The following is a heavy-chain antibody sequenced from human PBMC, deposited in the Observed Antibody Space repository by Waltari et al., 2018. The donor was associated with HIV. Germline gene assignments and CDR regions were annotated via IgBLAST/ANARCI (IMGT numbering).Heavy chain of an antibody. J-gene: IGHJ5*01. V-gene: IGHV3-33*01. CDR2: RWFVASNK. CDR1: GFTFSYYG. CDR3: ARGDGDYDNWFDS. Sequence: QVQVVESGGGVVQPGRSLRLSCAASGFTFSYYGMHWVRQAPGKGLGWGAGRWFVASNKYYADSVKGRFTISRDNSKNTLYLQMNSLRVEDTAVYYCARGDGDYDNWFDSWGQGTLVTVSS. D-gene: IGHD4-17*01.